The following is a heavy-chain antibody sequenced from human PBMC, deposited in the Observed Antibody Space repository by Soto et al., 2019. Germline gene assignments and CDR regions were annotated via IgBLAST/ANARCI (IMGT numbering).Heavy chain of an antibody. Sequence: QVQLVQSGAEVKKPGSSVKVSCKASGGTFSSYAISWVRQAPGQGLEWMGGIIPIFGTADYAQKFQGRVTTTAEESTRTAYMELSSLRSEDTAVDYCASIRDNTYYYGRDVWGQGTTVTVSS. J-gene: IGHJ6*02. V-gene: IGHV1-69*12. CDR1: GGTFSSYA. D-gene: IGHD3-10*01. CDR2: IIPIFGTA. CDR3: ASIRDNTYYYGRDV.